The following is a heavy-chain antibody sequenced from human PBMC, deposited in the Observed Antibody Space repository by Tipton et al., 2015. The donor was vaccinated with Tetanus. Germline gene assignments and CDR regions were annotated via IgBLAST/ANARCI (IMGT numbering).Heavy chain of an antibody. CDR2: VYFSGTT. Sequence: TLSLTCTVSGGSVNSGSYYWSWIRQPPGKGLEWIGHVYFSGTTSYNPSLKSRVTMSLDTSKNLFSLRLTAMTAADTAVYYCARDWEGGYGMDVWGQGTTVTVSS. J-gene: IGHJ6*02. CDR3: ARDWEGGYGMDV. D-gene: IGHD1-26*01. CDR1: GGSVNSGSYY. V-gene: IGHV4-61*03.